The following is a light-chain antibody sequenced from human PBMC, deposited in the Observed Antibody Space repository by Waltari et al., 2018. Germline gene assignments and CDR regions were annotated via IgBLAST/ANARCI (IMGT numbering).Light chain of an antibody. CDR2: EVN. Sequence: QSALTQPASVSGSPGHSLTISCTGTSSDVGFYNLVSWYQQHPGKAPKLIIFEVNKRPSGISNRFSASKSGNTASLTISALQAEDEADYYCCSYAGSNTFVLFGGGTTLTVL. V-gene: IGLV2-23*02. J-gene: IGLJ2*01. CDR3: CSYAGSNTFVL. CDR1: SSDVGFYNL.